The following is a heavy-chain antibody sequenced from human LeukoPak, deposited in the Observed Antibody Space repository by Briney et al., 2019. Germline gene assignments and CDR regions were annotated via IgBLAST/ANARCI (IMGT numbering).Heavy chain of an antibody. D-gene: IGHD1-26*01. Sequence: MPGGSLRLSCAASGFTFSSYNMNWVRQAPRRALEWVSSITSSGTYIFYADSVKGRFTISRDNAKNSLYLQMNSLGPEDTAVYYCARDPYSGNYGNYYYYYMDVWGKGTTVTISS. CDR1: GFTFSSYN. CDR2: ITSSGTYI. V-gene: IGHV3-21*01. CDR3: ARDPYSGNYGNYYYYYMDV. J-gene: IGHJ6*03.